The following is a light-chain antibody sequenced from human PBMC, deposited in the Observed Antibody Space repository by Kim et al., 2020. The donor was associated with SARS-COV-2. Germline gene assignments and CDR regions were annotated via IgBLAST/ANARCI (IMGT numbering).Light chain of an antibody. CDR3: QKSYSTPYT. Sequence: DIQMTQPPSSLSASVGDRVTITCRASQSISSYLNWYQQKPGKAPKLLIYAASSLQSGVPSRFSGSGSGTDFTLTISSLQPEDFATYYCQKSYSTPYTFGQGTKLEI. CDR1: QSISSY. CDR2: AAS. J-gene: IGKJ2*01. V-gene: IGKV1-39*01.